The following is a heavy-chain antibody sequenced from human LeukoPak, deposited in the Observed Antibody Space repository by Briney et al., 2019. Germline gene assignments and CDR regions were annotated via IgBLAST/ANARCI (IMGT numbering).Heavy chain of an antibody. CDR2: FSNTGST. Sequence: PGGSLRLSCAASGFTFGSHAMSWVRQAPGKGLEWVSTFSNTGSTYYADSVKGRFTISRDNSKDTLYLQMNSLRAEDTAIYYCAKDYYDFWSGFDSWGQGTLVTVSS. CDR3: AKDYYDFWSGFDS. CDR1: GFTFGSHA. V-gene: IGHV3-23*01. J-gene: IGHJ4*02. D-gene: IGHD3-3*01.